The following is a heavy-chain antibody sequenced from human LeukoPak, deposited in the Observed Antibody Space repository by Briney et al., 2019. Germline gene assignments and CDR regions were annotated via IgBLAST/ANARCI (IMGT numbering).Heavy chain of an antibody. CDR1: GYTFTSYG. Sequence: GASVKVSCKASGYTFTSYGISWVRQAPGQGLEWMGWNSAYNGNTNYAQKLQGRVTMTTDTSTSTAYMELRSLRSDDTAVYYCARVASSGSYYGSWFDPWGQGTLVTVSS. CDR3: ARVASSGSYYGSWFDP. D-gene: IGHD1-26*01. V-gene: IGHV1-18*01. J-gene: IGHJ5*02. CDR2: NSAYNGNT.